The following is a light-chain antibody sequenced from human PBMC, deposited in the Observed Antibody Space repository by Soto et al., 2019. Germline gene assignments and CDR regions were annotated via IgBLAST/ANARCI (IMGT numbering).Light chain of an antibody. CDR3: QQYYNTPLT. V-gene: IGKV4-1*01. CDR2: WAS. Sequence: DIVMTQSPDSLAVSLGERATFNCKSSQSVLYSSNNKNYLAWYQQKPGQPPKLLIYWASTRESGFPDRFSGSGSGTDFTLTISSLQAEDVAVYYCQQYYNTPLTFGGGTKVEIK. CDR1: QSVLYSSNNKNY. J-gene: IGKJ4*01.